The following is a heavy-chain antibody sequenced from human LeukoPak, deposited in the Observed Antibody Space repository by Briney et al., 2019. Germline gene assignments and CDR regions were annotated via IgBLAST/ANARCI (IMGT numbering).Heavy chain of an antibody. Sequence: GGSLRLSCAASGFTFSGSAMHWVRQASGKGLEWVGRIRSKANSYATAYAASVKGRFTISRDDSKNTAYLQMNSLKTEDTAVYYCAKDAGIFFDYWGQGTLVTVSS. J-gene: IGHJ4*02. V-gene: IGHV3-73*01. CDR3: AKDAGIFFDY. CDR1: GFTFSGSA. CDR2: IRSKANSYAT. D-gene: IGHD6-13*01.